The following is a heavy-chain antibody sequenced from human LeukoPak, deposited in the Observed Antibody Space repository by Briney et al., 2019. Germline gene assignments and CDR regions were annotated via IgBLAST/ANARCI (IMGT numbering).Heavy chain of an antibody. Sequence: GGSLRLSCAASGFTFNNYWIHWVRQAPGKGLVWVSSTSTDGSSTVYGDSVKGRFTISRDNGKNTLDLQLNSLRVEDTAVYFCTRTSYRHGMDVWGQGTTVTVSS. J-gene: IGHJ6*02. D-gene: IGHD3-16*02. CDR3: TRTSYRHGMDV. CDR1: GFTFNNYW. V-gene: IGHV3-74*01. CDR2: TSTDGSST.